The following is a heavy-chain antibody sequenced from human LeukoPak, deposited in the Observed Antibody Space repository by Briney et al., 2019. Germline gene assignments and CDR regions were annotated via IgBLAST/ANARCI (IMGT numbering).Heavy chain of an antibody. V-gene: IGHV1-2*02. CDR2: INPNSGGT. D-gene: IGHD5-24*01. Sequence: ASVKVSCKASGYTFTGYYMHWVRQAPGQGLEWMGWINPNSGGTNYAQKFQGRVTMTRDTSISTAYMELSSLRSEDTAVYYCARGSLSEMAKISYWGQGTLVTVSS. CDR3: ARGSLSEMAKISY. J-gene: IGHJ1*01. CDR1: GYTFTGYY.